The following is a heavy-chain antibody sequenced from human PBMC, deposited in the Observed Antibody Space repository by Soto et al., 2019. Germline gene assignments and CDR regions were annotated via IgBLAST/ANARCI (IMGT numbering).Heavy chain of an antibody. CDR1: GFTFSSYG. CDR2: ISYDGSNK. CDR3: AKDYDSSGPGHY. J-gene: IGHJ4*02. V-gene: IGHV3-30*18. Sequence: GGSLRLSCAASGFTFSSYGMHWVRQAPGKGLEWVAVISYDGSNKYYADSVKGRFTISRDNSRNTLYLQMNSLRAEDTAVYYCAKDYDSSGPGHYWGQGTLVTV. D-gene: IGHD3-22*01.